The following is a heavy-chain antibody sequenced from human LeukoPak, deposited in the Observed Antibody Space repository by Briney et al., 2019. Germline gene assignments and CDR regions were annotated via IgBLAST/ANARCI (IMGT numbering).Heavy chain of an antibody. D-gene: IGHD6-13*01. CDR1: GGTFSSYA. Sequence: SVKVSCKASGGTFSSYAISWVRQAPGQGLEWMGGIIPIFGTANYAQKFQGRVTITTDESTSTAYMELSSLRSEDTAVYYCARGYSSPVPNFDYWGQGTLVTVSS. CDR2: IIPIFGTA. J-gene: IGHJ4*02. V-gene: IGHV1-69*05. CDR3: ARGYSSPVPNFDY.